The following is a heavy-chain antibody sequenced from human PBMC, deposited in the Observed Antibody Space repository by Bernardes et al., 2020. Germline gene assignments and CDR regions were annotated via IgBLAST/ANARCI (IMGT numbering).Heavy chain of an antibody. V-gene: IGHV2-26*01. Sequence: SGPTLLKPTETLTLTCTVSGFSLSNARMGVSWIRQPPGKALAWLAHIFSNDEKSYSTSLKSRLTISKDTSKSQVVLTMTNMDPVDTATYYCARALPSTVTGFKGWYYYGMDVWGKGTTVTVSS. CDR3: ARALPSTVTGFKGWYYYGMDV. CDR1: GFSLSNARMG. D-gene: IGHD4-17*01. J-gene: IGHJ6*04. CDR2: IFSNDEK.